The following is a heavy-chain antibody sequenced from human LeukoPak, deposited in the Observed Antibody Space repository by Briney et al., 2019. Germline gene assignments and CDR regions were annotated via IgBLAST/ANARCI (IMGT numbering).Heavy chain of an antibody. CDR2: IIPVFGTA. D-gene: IGHD2-15*01. V-gene: IGHV1-69*13. J-gene: IGHJ5*02. CDR1: GGTFSSYA. Sequence: GASVKVSCKASGGTFSSYAISWVRQAPGQGLEWMGGIIPVFGTAEYAQKFQGRVTVTADESTSTAYMELGSLRSEDTAVYYCARGRSIVGMVGAPGWLGPWGQGTLVTVSS. CDR3: ARGRSIVGMVGAPGWLGP.